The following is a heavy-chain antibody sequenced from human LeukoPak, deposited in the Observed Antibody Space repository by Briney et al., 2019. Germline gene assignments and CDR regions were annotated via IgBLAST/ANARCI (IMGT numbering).Heavy chain of an antibody. CDR3: ARDLGSLDYGDYVVWFDP. D-gene: IGHD4-17*01. J-gene: IGHJ5*02. CDR2: IYTSGST. Sequence: SETLSLTCTVSGGSISSYYWSWIRQPAGKGLEWIGRIYTSGSTNYNPSLKSRVTMSVDTSKKQFSLKLSSVTAADTAVYYCARDLGSLDYGDYVVWFDPWAREPWSPSPQ. CDR1: GGSISSYY. V-gene: IGHV4-4*07.